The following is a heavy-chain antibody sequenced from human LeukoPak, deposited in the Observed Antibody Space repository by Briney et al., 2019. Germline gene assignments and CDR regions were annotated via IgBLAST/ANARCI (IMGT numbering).Heavy chain of an antibody. V-gene: IGHV3-30*03. CDR2: ISYDGSNK. J-gene: IGHJ3*02. CDR3: VFEGRADAFDI. CDR1: RFTFSSYG. D-gene: IGHD3-10*01. Sequence: GGSLRLSCAASRFTFSSYGMHWVRQAPGKGLEWVAVISYDGSNKYYADSVKGRFTISRDNSKNTLYLQMNSLRAEDTAVYYCVFEGRADAFDIWGQGTMVTVSS.